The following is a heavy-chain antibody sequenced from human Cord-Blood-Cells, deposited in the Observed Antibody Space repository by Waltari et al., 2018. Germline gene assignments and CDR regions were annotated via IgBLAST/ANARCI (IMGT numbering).Heavy chain of an antibody. CDR3: ARGAAAGNFGY. CDR2: INHSGST. Sequence: QVQLQQWGAGLLKPSETLSLTCAVYGGSFSGYHWSWIRQPPGKGLEWIGEINHSGSTNYNPSLKSRVTISVDTSKNQFSLKLSSVTAADTAVYYCARGAAAGNFGYWGQGTLVTVSS. CDR1: GGSFSGYH. V-gene: IGHV4-34*01. D-gene: IGHD6-13*01. J-gene: IGHJ4*02.